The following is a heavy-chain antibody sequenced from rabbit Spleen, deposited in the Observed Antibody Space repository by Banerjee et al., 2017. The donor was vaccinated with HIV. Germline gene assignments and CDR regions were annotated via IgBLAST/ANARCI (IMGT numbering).Heavy chain of an antibody. CDR3: ARDAGSSYHYAFNL. CDR2: IYAGSSGFVGAT. CDR1: GFSFSSSSW. V-gene: IGHV1S45*01. Sequence: EESGGGLVKPEGSLTLTCTASGFSFSSSSWICWVRQAPGKGLEWIACIYAGSSGFVGATYYASWAKGRFTISKTSSTAVTLQMTGLTAADTSTYFCARDAGSSYHYAFNLWGPGTLVTVS. D-gene: IGHD8-1*01. J-gene: IGHJ4*01.